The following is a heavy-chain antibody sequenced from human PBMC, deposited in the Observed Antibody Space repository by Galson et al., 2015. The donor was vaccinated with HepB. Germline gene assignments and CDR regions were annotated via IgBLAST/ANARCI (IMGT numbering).Heavy chain of an antibody. J-gene: IGHJ4*02. V-gene: IGHV1-18*04. CDR3: ARDFWGGMQLVQFGDY. Sequence: SVKVSCKASGYTFTSYGISWVRQAPGQGLEWMGWISAYNGNTNYAQKLQGRVTMTTDTSTSTAYMELRSLRSDDTAVYYCARDFWGGMQLVQFGDYWGQGTLVTVSS. D-gene: IGHD6-13*01. CDR2: ISAYNGNT. CDR1: GYTFTSYG.